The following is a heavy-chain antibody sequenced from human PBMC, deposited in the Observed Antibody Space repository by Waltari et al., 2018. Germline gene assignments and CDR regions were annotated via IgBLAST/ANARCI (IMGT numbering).Heavy chain of an antibody. Sequence: EVQLVESGGGLVQPGGSLRLSCAASGFTFSSYAMSWVRQAPGKGLEWVSAIRGSGGSTDDADSVKGRFTISRDNSKNTLYLQMNSLRAEDTAVYYCAKDPGGELWENYWGQGTLVTVSS. V-gene: IGHV3-23*04. CDR2: IRGSGGST. D-gene: IGHD3-16*01. J-gene: IGHJ4*02. CDR3: AKDPGGELWENY. CDR1: GFTFSSYA.